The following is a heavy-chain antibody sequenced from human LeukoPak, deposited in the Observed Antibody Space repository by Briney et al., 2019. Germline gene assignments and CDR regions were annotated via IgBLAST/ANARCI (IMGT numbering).Heavy chain of an antibody. Sequence: SDTLSLTCAVYGGSFSGYYWSWLRQPPGKGLEWIGEINHSGSTNYNPSLKSRVTISVDTSKNQFSLKLSSVTAAGTAVYYCATHSSGYLSFDYWGQGTLVTVSS. CDR2: INHSGST. CDR1: GGSFSGYY. D-gene: IGHD3-22*01. J-gene: IGHJ4*02. CDR3: ATHSSGYLSFDY. V-gene: IGHV4-34*01.